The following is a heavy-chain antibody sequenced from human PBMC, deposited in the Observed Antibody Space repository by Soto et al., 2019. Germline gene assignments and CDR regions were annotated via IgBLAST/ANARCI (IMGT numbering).Heavy chain of an antibody. CDR3: ARAIVVTIGGMDV. D-gene: IGHD5-12*01. V-gene: IGHV4-30-4*01. Sequence: SETLSLTCTVSGGSISSADYYWSWVRQPPGKGLEWIGYIYYSGSTFVNPSLKSRVTISKDMSRNEFSLRLKSVTAADTAVYYRARAIVVTIGGMDVWGQGTTVTVSS. J-gene: IGHJ6*02. CDR2: IYYSGST. CDR1: GGSISSADYY.